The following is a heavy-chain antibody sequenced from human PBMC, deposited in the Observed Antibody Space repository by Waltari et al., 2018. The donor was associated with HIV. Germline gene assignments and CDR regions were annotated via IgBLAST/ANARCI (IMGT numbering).Heavy chain of an antibody. V-gene: IGHV1-8*01. J-gene: IGHJ4*02. CDR2: MIPNSGNT. CDR3: ASTGYYFDSSGYPRYFDY. D-gene: IGHD3-22*01. Sequence: QVQLVQSGAEVKKPGASVKVSCKAYGYTFPSHAITWVRQATGQGLEWMGWMIPNSGNTGYAQKFQGRVTMTRNTSISTAYMELSSLRSEDTAVYYCASTGYYFDSSGYPRYFDYWGQGTLVTVSS. CDR1: GYTFPSHA.